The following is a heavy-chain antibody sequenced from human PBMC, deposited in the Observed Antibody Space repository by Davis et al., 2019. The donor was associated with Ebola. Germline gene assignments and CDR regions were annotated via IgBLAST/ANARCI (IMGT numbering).Heavy chain of an antibody. Sequence: PSETLSLTCTVSGGSISSGGYYWSWIRQHPGKGLEWIGYIYYSGSTYYNPSLKSRVTISVDTSKNQFSLKLSSVTAADTAVYYCARVLLWFGEPGSGMDVWGQGTTVTVSS. CDR1: GGSISSGGYY. V-gene: IGHV4-31*03. CDR2: IYYSGST. CDR3: ARVLLWFGEPGSGMDV. J-gene: IGHJ6*02. D-gene: IGHD3-10*01.